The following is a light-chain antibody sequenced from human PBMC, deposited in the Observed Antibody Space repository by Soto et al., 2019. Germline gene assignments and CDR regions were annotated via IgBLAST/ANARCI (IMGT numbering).Light chain of an antibody. CDR2: QAS. V-gene: IGKV1-5*03. J-gene: IGKJ1*01. Sequence: DIQMTQSPSTLTASVGDRVTITCRASQTIMTWLAWYQQKPGKAPKLLIYQASSLASGVPSRFGGSGSGTEFTLTISSLQPDDSATYYCQQYDRSSWTFGLGTKVEIK. CDR3: QQYDRSSWT. CDR1: QTIMTW.